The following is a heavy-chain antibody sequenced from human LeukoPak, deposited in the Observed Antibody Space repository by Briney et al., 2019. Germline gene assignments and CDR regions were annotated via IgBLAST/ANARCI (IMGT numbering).Heavy chain of an antibody. J-gene: IGHJ4*02. CDR2: VDGGGGGT. D-gene: IGHD6-13*01. V-gene: IGHV3-23*01. CDR1: GFSFSSYG. Sequence: GGSLRLSCAGSGFSFSSYGMNWVRQAPGRGLEWVSSVDGGGGGTYYADSVKGRFTISRDNSKDTLYLQMNGLRAEDTAVYFCAKQSAGSAAWYSLHYDFWGQGTLVTVSS. CDR3: AKQSAGSAAWYSLHYDF.